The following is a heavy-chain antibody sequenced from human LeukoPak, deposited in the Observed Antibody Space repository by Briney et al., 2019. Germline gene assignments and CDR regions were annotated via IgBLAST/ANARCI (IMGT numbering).Heavy chain of an antibody. CDR2: IYYSGTS. D-gene: IGHD4-17*01. CDR1: GGSISNYY. Sequence: PSETLSLTCTVSGGSISNYYWSWIRQPPGKGLEWIGYIYYSGTSNYGPSLYSRVTMSVDTSKNQFSLNLNSVTAADTAVYYCARGANFGDSGLDAFDIWGQGTMVTVSS. V-gene: IGHV4-59*01. J-gene: IGHJ3*02. CDR3: ARGANFGDSGLDAFDI.